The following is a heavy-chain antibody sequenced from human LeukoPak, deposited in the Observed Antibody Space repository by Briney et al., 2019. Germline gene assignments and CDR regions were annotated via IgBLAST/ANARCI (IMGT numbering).Heavy chain of an antibody. J-gene: IGHJ4*02. V-gene: IGHV3-7*01. Sequence: GGSLRLSCAASGFIFSSYWIACVRQAPGKGLEWVANIKEDGSDKNYVDSVKGRFTISRDNAKNSLFLQMNSLRAEDTAVYYCARDAGYGYDRFDYWGQGTQVPVSS. CDR3: ARDAGYGYDRFDY. CDR1: GFIFSSYW. D-gene: IGHD5-18*01. CDR2: IKEDGSDK.